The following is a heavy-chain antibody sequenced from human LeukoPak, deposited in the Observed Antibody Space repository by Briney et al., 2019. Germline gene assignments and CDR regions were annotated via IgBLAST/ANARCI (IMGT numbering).Heavy chain of an antibody. D-gene: IGHD2-8*01. Sequence: ASVKVSCKASGYTFTNYYMHWVRQAPGQGLEWMGIINPSGGSTSCAQNFQVRVTMTRDTSTSTVYMDLTSLRSEDTAVYYCARDLGYCTNGVCHTRFDYWGQGTLVAVSS. CDR2: INPSGGST. V-gene: IGHV1-46*01. J-gene: IGHJ4*02. CDR3: ARDLGYCTNGVCHTRFDY. CDR1: GYTFTNYY.